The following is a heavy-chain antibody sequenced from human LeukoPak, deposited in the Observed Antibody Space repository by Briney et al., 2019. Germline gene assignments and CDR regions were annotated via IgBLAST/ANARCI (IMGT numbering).Heavy chain of an antibody. CDR2: IYYSGST. J-gene: IGHJ5*02. Sequence: PSETLSLSCTVSGGSIGSYYWSWIRQPPGKGLEWIGYIYYSGSTNYNPSLKSRVTISVDTSKNQFSLKLSSVTAADTAVYYCARGDEDCSGGSCYSVWFDPWGQGTLVTVSS. CDR3: ARGDEDCSGGSCYSVWFDP. D-gene: IGHD2-15*01. CDR1: GGSIGSYY. V-gene: IGHV4-59*01.